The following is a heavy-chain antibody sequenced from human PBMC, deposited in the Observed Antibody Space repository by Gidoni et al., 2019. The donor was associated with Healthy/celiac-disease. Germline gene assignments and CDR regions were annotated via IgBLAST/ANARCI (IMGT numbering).Heavy chain of an antibody. D-gene: IGHD3-3*01. Sequence: QVTLKESGPVLVKPTETLTLTCTVSGFSLSNARMGVSWIRQPPGKALEWLAHIFSNDEKSYSTSLKSRLTISKDTSKSQVVLTMTNMDPVNTATYYCARGIYDFWSGVHFDYWGQGTLVTVSS. J-gene: IGHJ4*02. V-gene: IGHV2-26*01. CDR2: IFSNDEK. CDR3: ARGIYDFWSGVHFDY. CDR1: GFSLSNARMG.